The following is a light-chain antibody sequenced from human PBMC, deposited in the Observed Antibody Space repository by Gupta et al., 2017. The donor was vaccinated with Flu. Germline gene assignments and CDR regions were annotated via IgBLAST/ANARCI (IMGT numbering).Light chain of an antibody. V-gene: IGLV3-1*01. Sequence: GNTATTTGSGDTGGNKYVCGEQKKAGQAPVLVIYEADKGTSGISERFFGSSSGNTATLTISGTKEVDEDDYYSHAGDSGNYVVFGGGTKLTVL. CDR3: HAGDSGNYVV. CDR2: EAD. CDR1: TGGNKY. J-gene: IGLJ2*01.